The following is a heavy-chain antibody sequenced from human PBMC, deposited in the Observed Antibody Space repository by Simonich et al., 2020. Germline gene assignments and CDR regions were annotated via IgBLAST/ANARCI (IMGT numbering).Heavy chain of an antibody. CDR2: ISAYNGNT. CDR1: GYTFTSYG. V-gene: IGHV1-18*01. J-gene: IGHJ4*02. CDR3: ARDQGGRAAAATDY. Sequence: QVQLVQSGAEVKKPGASVKVSCKASGYTFTSYGISWVREDPGQGLEWMGWISAYNGNTHYAQKLQGRGTMTTDTSTSTAYMELRSLRSDDTAVYYCARDQGGRAAAATDYWGQGTLVTVSS. D-gene: IGHD6-13*01.